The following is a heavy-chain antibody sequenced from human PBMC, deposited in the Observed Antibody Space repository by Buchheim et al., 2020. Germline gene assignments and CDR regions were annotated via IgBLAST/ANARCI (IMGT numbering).Heavy chain of an antibody. Sequence: QADLEESGGEVKKPGASVKVSCKASGYRFTRYGISWVRQAPGQGLEWMGWIAVYNGRTDYAQKFQGRVTMTLDPSTNTANMELRSLTSGDTAMYYCARTHGDFYWFFDLWGRGTL. V-gene: IGHV1-18*01. CDR1: GYRFTRYG. CDR3: ARTHGDFYWFFDL. D-gene: IGHD4-17*01. CDR2: IAVYNGRT. J-gene: IGHJ2*01.